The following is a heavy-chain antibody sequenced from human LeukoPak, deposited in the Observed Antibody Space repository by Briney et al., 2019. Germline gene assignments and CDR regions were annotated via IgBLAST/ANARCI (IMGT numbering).Heavy chain of an antibody. V-gene: IGHV4-39*01. D-gene: IGHD2-2*01. Sequence: SETLSLTCTVSGGSISSSSYYWGWIRQPPGKVLEWIGSIYYSGTTYYNPSLKSRVTISVDTSKNQFSLKLNSVTAADTAVYYCARALTVVVPAAIPDWGQGALVTVSS. CDR3: ARALTVVVPAAIPD. J-gene: IGHJ4*02. CDR2: IYYSGTT. CDR1: GGSISSSSYY.